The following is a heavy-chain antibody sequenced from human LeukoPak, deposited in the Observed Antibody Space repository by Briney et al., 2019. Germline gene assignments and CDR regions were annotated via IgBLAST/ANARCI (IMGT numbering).Heavy chain of an antibody. CDR1: GYTFTSYG. V-gene: IGHV1-18*01. Sequence: GASVKIPCKASGYTFTSYGISWVRQAPGQGLEWMGWISAYNGNTNYAQKLQGRATMTTDTSTSTAYMELRSLRSDDTAVYYCARDLIGLGYYFDYWGQGTLVTVSS. CDR3: ARDLIGLGYYFDY. D-gene: IGHD2-15*01. J-gene: IGHJ4*02. CDR2: ISAYNGNT.